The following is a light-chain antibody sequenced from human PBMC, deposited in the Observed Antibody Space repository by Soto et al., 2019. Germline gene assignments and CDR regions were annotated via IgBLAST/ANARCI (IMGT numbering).Light chain of an antibody. CDR3: QQYGSSPPYP. V-gene: IGKV3-20*01. J-gene: IGKJ2*01. CDR1: QSVSNNY. Sequence: EVVLTQSPGTLSLSPGERASLSCRASQSVSNNYLAWYQQKPGQSPKLLIFGSSDRATGIPDRFSGSGSGADFTLTISRLEPEDFAVYYCQQYGSSPPYPFGQGTKLEIK. CDR2: GSS.